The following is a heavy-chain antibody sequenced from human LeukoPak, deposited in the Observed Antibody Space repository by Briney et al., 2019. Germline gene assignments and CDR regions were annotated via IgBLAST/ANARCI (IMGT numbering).Heavy chain of an antibody. J-gene: IGHJ4*02. CDR2: INTGNGNT. Sequence: GASVTVSCSASGYTFTSYAMHWVRQAPGQRLECMGWINTGNGNTKYSQKFQGRVTITRDTSASTAYMDLSSLRSEDTAVYYCARNTETAIPLPYYFDYWGQGTLVTVSS. V-gene: IGHV1-3*04. CDR1: GYTFTSYA. D-gene: IGHD2-21*02. CDR3: ARNTETAIPLPYYFDY.